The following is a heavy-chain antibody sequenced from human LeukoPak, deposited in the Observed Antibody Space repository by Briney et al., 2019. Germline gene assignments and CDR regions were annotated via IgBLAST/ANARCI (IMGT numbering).Heavy chain of an antibody. CDR3: ARGLRGYDYFDY. CDR2: IYYSGST. J-gene: IGHJ4*02. Sequence: MTSETLSLTCTVSGGSISSYDWSWIRQPPGKGLEWIGYIYYSGSTNYNPSLKSRVTISVDTSKNQFSLKLSSVTAADTAVYYCARGLRGYDYFDYWGQGTLVTVSS. V-gene: IGHV4-59*01. CDR1: GGSISSYD. D-gene: IGHD5-12*01.